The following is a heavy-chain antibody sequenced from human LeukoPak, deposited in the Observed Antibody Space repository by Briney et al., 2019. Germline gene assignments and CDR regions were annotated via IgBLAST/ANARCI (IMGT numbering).Heavy chain of an antibody. Sequence: GESLKISCKGSGYSFTNYWIGWVRQMPGKLLEWIGIIYPGDSNTRYSPSFQGQVTISADKSISTAYLQWRSLKASHPAMYYCARLGGSSWYHDYGGQGTLVTVPS. V-gene: IGHV5-51*01. CDR2: IYPGDSNT. CDR3: ARLGGSSWYHDY. CDR1: GYSFTNYW. J-gene: IGHJ4*02. D-gene: IGHD6-13*01.